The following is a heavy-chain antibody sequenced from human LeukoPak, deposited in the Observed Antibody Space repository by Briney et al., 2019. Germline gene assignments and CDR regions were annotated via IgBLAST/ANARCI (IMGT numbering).Heavy chain of an antibody. D-gene: IGHD6-19*01. CDR2: ISSSGSTI. CDR1: GFTFSSYE. CDR3: ARDSYSSGVFDY. V-gene: IGHV3-48*03. Sequence: QPGGSLRLPCAASGFTFSSYEMNWVRQAPGKGLEWVSYISSSGSTIYYADSVKGRFTISRDNAKNSLSLQMNSLRAEDTAVYYCARDSYSSGVFDYWGQGTLVTVSS. J-gene: IGHJ4*02.